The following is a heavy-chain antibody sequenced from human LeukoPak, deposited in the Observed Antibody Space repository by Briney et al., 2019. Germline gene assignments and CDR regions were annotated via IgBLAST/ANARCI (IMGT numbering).Heavy chain of an antibody. Sequence: ASMKVSCKASGYTFTSYGISWVRQAPGQGLEWMGWISAYNGNTNYAQKLQGRVTMTTDTSTSTAYMELRSLRSDDTAVYYCARDYCSSTSWEHSNDAFYIWGQGTMVTVSS. CDR1: GYTFTSYG. J-gene: IGHJ3*02. CDR3: ARDYCSSTSWEHSNDAFYI. D-gene: IGHD2-2*01. CDR2: ISAYNGNT. V-gene: IGHV1-18*01.